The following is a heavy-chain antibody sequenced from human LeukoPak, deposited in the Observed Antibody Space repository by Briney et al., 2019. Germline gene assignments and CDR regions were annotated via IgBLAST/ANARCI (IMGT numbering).Heavy chain of an antibody. V-gene: IGHV3-48*02. CDR3: ARDSGAFYFHS. Sequence: GGSLRLSCAASGFTFSYYHMNWVRQATGKGLQWISYIHRSGSPIYYADSVKGRFTISRDNAKNSLYLQVSSLRDEDTAVYYCARDSGAFYFHSWGQGTLVTVSS. D-gene: IGHD7-27*01. J-gene: IGHJ4*02. CDR1: GFTFSYYH. CDR2: IHRSGSPI.